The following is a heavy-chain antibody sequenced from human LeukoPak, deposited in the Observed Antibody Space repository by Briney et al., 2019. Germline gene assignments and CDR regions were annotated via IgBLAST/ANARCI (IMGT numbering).Heavy chain of an antibody. CDR1: GGSISSSSYY. Sequence: PSGTLSLTCTVSGGSISSSSYYWGWIRQPPGKGLEWIGSIYYSGSTYYNPSLKSRVTISVDTSKNQFSLKLSSVTAADTAVYYCARYPWGDSSSSPPPYWGQGTLVTVSS. D-gene: IGHD6-6*01. V-gene: IGHV4-39*01. CDR2: IYYSGST. CDR3: ARYPWGDSSSSPPPY. J-gene: IGHJ4*02.